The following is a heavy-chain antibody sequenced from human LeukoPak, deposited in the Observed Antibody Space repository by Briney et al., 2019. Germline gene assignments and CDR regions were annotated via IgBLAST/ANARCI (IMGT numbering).Heavy chain of an antibody. CDR2: IYYSGST. J-gene: IGHJ4*02. CDR3: ARVPVAALYYFDY. Sequence: SETLSLTCTVSGGSISSYYWGWIRQPPGKGLEWIGYIYYSGSTNYNPSLKSRVTISVDTSKNQFSLKLSSVTAADTAVYYCARVPVAALYYFDYWGQGTLVTVSS. D-gene: IGHD2-15*01. V-gene: IGHV4-59*01. CDR1: GGSISSYY.